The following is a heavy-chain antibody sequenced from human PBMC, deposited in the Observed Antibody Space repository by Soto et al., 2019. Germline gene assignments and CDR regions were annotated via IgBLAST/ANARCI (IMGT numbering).Heavy chain of an antibody. V-gene: IGHV1-18*01. D-gene: IGHD3-10*01. Sequence: QVQLVQSGAEVKKPGASVKVSCKASGYTFTSYGISWVRQAPGQGLEWMGWISAYNGNTNYAQKLQGRVTMTTDTATSTAYIELRSLRSDDTAGYYFARGGPMVRGVMPPMAVWGQGSTVTVSS. CDR1: GYTFTSYG. CDR3: ARGGPMVRGVMPPMAV. J-gene: IGHJ6*02. CDR2: ISAYNGNT.